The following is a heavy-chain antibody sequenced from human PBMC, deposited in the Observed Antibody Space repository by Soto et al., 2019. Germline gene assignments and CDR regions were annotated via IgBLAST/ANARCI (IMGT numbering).Heavy chain of an antibody. J-gene: IGHJ6*02. CDR1: GGSVSSGSCY. D-gene: IGHD3-9*01. CDR3: ARGQRYFDWSYNYGMDV. Sequence: SVTLSVTCTVSGGSVSSGSCYWICIRQPPGKGLEWIGSIYYSGSTYYNPSLKSRVTISVDTSKNQFSLKLSSVTAADTAVYYCARGQRYFDWSYNYGMDVWGQGTTVTVSS. CDR2: IYYSGST. V-gene: IGHV4-39*01.